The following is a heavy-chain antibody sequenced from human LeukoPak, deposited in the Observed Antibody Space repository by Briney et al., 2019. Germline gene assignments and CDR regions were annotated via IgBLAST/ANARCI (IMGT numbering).Heavy chain of an antibody. J-gene: IGHJ4*02. CDR2: IRSKAYGGTT. CDR3: TREDGYNRRFYY. V-gene: IGHV3-49*04. Sequence: GGSLRLSCTASGFIFCDYAMSWVRQAPGKGLEWVGFIRSKAYGGTTEYAASVKGRFTISRDDSKTIAYLQMNVLQTEDTAVYYCTREDGYNRRFYYCGQGTLVTVSS. CDR1: GFIFCDYA. D-gene: IGHD5-24*01.